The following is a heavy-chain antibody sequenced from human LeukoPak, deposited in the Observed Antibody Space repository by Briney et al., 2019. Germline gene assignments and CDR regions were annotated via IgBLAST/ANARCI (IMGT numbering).Heavy chain of an antibody. J-gene: IGHJ4*02. V-gene: IGHV1-18*01. D-gene: IGHD4-17*01. CDR3: ARGSYGDYVEGDFDY. CDR1: GYTFTSYG. Sequence: ASVKVSCKASGYTFTSYGISWVRQAPGQGLEWMGWISAYNGNTNYGQKLQGRVTMTTDTSTSTAYMELRSLRSDDTAVYYCARGSYGDYVEGDFDYWGQGTLVTVSS. CDR2: ISAYNGNT.